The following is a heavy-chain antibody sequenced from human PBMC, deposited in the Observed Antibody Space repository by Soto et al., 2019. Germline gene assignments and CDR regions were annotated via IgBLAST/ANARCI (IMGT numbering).Heavy chain of an antibody. CDR3: ARAGIAVPPGY. CDR1: GYTFTSYA. Sequence: QVQLVQSGAEVKKPGASVKVSCKASGYTFTSYAMHWVRQAPGQRLEWMGWINAGNGNTKYSQKFQGSVTITRDTSASTAYMELSSLRSEDTAVYYCARAGIAVPPGYWGQGTLVTVSS. D-gene: IGHD6-19*01. CDR2: INAGNGNT. V-gene: IGHV1-3*01. J-gene: IGHJ4*02.